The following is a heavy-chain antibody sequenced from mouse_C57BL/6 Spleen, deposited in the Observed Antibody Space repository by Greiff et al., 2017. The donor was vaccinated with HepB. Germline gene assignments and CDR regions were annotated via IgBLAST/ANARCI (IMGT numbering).Heavy chain of an antibody. CDR2: IDPSDSYT. CDR1: GYTFTSYW. Sequence: QVQLQQPGAELVRPGTSVKLSCKASGYTFTSYWMHWVKQRPGQGLEWIGVIDPSDSYTNYNQKFKGKATLTVDTSSSTAYMQLSSLTSEDSAVYYCALYYDGSSSFDYWGQGTTLTVSS. CDR3: ALYYDGSSSFDY. J-gene: IGHJ2*01. D-gene: IGHD1-1*01. V-gene: IGHV1-59*01.